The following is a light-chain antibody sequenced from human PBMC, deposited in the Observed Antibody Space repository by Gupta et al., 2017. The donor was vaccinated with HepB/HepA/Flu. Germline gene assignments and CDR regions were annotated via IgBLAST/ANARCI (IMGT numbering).Light chain of an antibody. CDR3: CSYAGSSTLV. CDR2: ELT. V-gene: IGLV2-23*02. CDR1: SSDVGLYNL. J-gene: IGLJ1*01. Sequence: HSALPHPASLSRSPVPSLTISCAGTSSDVGLYNLVSWYQHHPGKAPKLMIYELTKRPSGISNRFSGSKSGNTASLTISGLQAEDEADYYCCSYAGSSTLVFGTGTKVTVL.